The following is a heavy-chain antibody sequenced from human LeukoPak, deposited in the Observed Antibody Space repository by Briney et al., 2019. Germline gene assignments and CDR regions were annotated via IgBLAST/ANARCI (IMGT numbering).Heavy chain of an antibody. CDR2: FDPEDGET. CDR3: ARGQTYYYDSSGYPGDY. J-gene: IGHJ4*02. V-gene: IGHV1-24*01. D-gene: IGHD3-22*01. CDR1: GYTLTELS. Sequence: ASVKVSCKVSGYTLTELSMHWVRQAPGKGLEWMGGFDPEDGETIYAQKFQGRVTMTEDTSTDTAYMELSSLRSEDTAVYYCARGQTYYYDSSGYPGDYWGQGTLVTVSS.